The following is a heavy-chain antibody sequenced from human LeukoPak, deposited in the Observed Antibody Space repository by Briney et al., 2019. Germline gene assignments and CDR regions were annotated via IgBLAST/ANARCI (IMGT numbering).Heavy chain of an antibody. CDR3: ARAVVPAGYYYYYMDV. CDR2: IYTSGST. D-gene: IGHD2-2*01. Sequence: SETLSLTCTVSGGSISSYYWSWIRQPPGKGLEWIGYIYTSGSTNYNPSLKSRVTISVDTSKNQFSLKLSSVTAADTAVYYCARAVVPAGYYYYYMDVWGKGPRSPSP. J-gene: IGHJ6*03. V-gene: IGHV4-4*09. CDR1: GGSISSYY.